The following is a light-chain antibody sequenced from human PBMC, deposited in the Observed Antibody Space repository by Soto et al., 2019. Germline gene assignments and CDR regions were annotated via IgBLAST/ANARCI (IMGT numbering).Light chain of an antibody. Sequence: QAVVTQPPSMSGAPGQGVTISCTGSSSNIGAGYDVHWYQQVPGTAPKLLIYGNTNRPSGVPDRFSASKSGTSASLAISGLQAEDEAYYYCQSYDSSLSGWIFGGGTKLTVL. V-gene: IGLV1-40*01. J-gene: IGLJ2*01. CDR1: SSNIGAGYD. CDR2: GNT. CDR3: QSYDSSLSGWI.